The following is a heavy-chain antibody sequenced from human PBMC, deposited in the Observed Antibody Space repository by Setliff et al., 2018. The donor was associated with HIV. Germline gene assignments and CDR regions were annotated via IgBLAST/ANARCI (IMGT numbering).Heavy chain of an antibody. Sequence: SETLSLTCTVSGDSLSGYYWNWIRQPPGKGLEWIGHIYYSGRTDYNPSFRRRASISLDTSKNQFSLKLNSVTAADSAIYYCARGWELLPYWALNVWGKGTTVTVSS. V-gene: IGHV4-59*01. D-gene: IGHD2-15*01. CDR1: GDSLSGYY. J-gene: IGHJ6*04. CDR3: ARGWELLPYWALNV. CDR2: IYYSGRT.